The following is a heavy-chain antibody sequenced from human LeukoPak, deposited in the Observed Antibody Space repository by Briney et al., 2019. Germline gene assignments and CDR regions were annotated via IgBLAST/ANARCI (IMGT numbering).Heavy chain of an antibody. CDR2: IKRKSDGGTT. Sequence: GGSLRFSCAASGFTFSKAWMSWVRQAPGKGLEWVGRIKRKSDGGTTDYAGFVKGRFTMSRDDSKNTLYLQMNSLETEDTAVYYCTTDQGYIYYFVHWGQGTLVAVSS. J-gene: IGHJ4*02. D-gene: IGHD6-13*01. CDR1: GFTFSKAW. CDR3: TTDQGYIYYFVH. V-gene: IGHV3-15*01.